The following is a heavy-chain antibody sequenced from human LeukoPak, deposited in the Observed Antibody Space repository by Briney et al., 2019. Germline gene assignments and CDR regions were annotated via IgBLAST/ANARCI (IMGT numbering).Heavy chain of an antibody. Sequence: GGSLRPSCVASANYLMHWVRQAPGKGLVWVSHINSDGSWTSYADSVKGRFTISKDNAKNTVYLQMNSLRAEDTAVYYCVSFYETYWGRGTLVTVSS. J-gene: IGHJ4*02. D-gene: IGHD2/OR15-2a*01. V-gene: IGHV3-74*01. CDR1: ANYL. CDR2: INSDGSWT. CDR3: VSFYETY.